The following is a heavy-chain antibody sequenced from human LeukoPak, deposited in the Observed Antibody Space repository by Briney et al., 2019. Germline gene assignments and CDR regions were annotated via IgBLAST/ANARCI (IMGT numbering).Heavy chain of an antibody. CDR2: ISWNSGSI. CDR3: VRWDSGSPGD. V-gene: IGHV3-9*01. CDR1: GFTFDDYA. D-gene: IGHD1-26*01. J-gene: IGHJ4*02. Sequence: PGGSLRLSCAASGFTFDDYAMHWVRQAPGKGLEWVSGISWNSGSIGYADSVKGRFTISRDDSKKSLYLQMDSLKTEDTAMYYCVRWDSGSPGDWGQGTLVTVSS.